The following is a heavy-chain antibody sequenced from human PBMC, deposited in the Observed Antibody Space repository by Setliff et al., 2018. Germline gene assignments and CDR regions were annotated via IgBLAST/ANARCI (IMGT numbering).Heavy chain of an antibody. J-gene: IGHJ4*02. V-gene: IGHV1-46*01. CDR2: FNPGGSTS. CDR1: GYTLTSYY. Sequence: ASVKVSCKASGYTLTSYYIHWLRQAPGQGPEWMGIFNPGGSTSSSVETFQGRVTMTGDTSTNTVYMELSSLRSEDTAVYYCVRVTSGRLDFDYWGQGTPVTVSS. D-gene: IGHD6-19*01. CDR3: VRVTSGRLDFDY.